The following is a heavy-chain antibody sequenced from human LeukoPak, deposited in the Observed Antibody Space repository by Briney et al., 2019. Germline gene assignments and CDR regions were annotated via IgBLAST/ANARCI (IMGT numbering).Heavy chain of an antibody. J-gene: IGHJ4*02. CDR1: GYTFTGYY. CDR2: INPSGGST. V-gene: IGHV1-46*01. Sequence: GASVKVSCKASGYTFTGYYMHWVRQAPGQGLEWMGIINPSGGSTSYAQKFQGRVTMTRDTSTSTVYMELSSLRSEDTAVYYCGTSYGDYVFNYWGQGTLVTVSS. D-gene: IGHD4-17*01. CDR3: GTSYGDYVFNY.